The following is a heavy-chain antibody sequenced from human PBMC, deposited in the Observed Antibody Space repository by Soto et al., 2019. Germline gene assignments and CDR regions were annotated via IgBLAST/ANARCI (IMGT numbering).Heavy chain of an antibody. CDR3: ARDRPAMGADY. V-gene: IGHV4-61*08. Sequence: QVQLQESGPGLVKPSETLSLTCNVSGDSVSSAAKAWTWVRQPPGKGLEWIAYKYYSGRTEYNPSLGGRATMSIETSKNQFSLRLYSVTAADTAVYYCARDRPAMGADYWSRGTLVTVSS. CDR1: GDSVSSAAKA. J-gene: IGHJ4*02. CDR2: KYYSGRT. D-gene: IGHD3-16*01.